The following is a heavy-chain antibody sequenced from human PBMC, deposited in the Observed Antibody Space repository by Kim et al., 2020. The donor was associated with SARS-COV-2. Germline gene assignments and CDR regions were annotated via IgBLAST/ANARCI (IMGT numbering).Heavy chain of an antibody. D-gene: IGHD2-21*02. CDR2: VSHTGSA. CDR1: GGSFSAYY. CDR3: VRVREVTGPDF. J-gene: IGHJ4*02. V-gene: IGHV4-34*01. Sequence: SETLSLTCAVSGGSFSAYYWSWVRQPPGKGPEWIGEVSHTGSATYNPSLESRVTISIDTSNNQFSLRLASVTAADTAVYYCVRVREVTGPDFWGQGNLVT.